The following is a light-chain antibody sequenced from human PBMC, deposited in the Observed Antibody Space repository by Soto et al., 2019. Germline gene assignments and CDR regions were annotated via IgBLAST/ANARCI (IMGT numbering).Light chain of an antibody. Sequence: DIQMTQSPSAMSASVGDRVTITCRASQGISNYLAWFQQRPGKVPKRLISKASSLESGVPSRFSGSGSGTEFTLTISSLQSDDFATYYCQQYHYYSTFGQGTKVDIK. V-gene: IGKV1-17*03. CDR2: KAS. CDR3: QQYHYYST. J-gene: IGKJ1*01. CDR1: QGISNY.